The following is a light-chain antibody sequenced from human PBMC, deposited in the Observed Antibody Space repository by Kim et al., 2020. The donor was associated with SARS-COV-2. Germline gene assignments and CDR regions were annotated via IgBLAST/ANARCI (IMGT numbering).Light chain of an antibody. V-gene: IGKV3-15*01. J-gene: IGKJ4*01. CDR3: QEYTKWHQVT. Sequence: EIVMTQSPATLSVSPGGRVTLSCRASQSVSNKVGWYQQKPGQAPRLLIYGASTRATGIPGRFSGGGSGTEFTLSISSLQSEDSAVYYCQEYTKWHQVTLGGGTKVDIK. CDR2: GAS. CDR1: QSVSNK.